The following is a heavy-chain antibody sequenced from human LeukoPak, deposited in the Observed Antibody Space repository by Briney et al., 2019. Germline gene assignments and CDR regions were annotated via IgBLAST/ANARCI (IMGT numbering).Heavy chain of an antibody. V-gene: IGHV3-30*04. CDR1: GFTFSSYA. Sequence: PGGSLRLSCAASGFTFSSYAMHWVRQAPGKGLEWVAVISYDGSNKYYADSVKGRFTISRDNSKNTLYLQMNSLRAEDTAVYYCAREGYCSSTSCYRAMGFDYWGQGTLVTVSS. CDR2: ISYDGSNK. D-gene: IGHD2-2*02. J-gene: IGHJ4*02. CDR3: AREGYCSSTSCYRAMGFDY.